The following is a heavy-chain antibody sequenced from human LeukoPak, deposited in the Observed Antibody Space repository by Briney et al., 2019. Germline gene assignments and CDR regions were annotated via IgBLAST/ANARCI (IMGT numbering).Heavy chain of an antibody. CDR1: GFTFSSYG. D-gene: IGHD3-22*01. V-gene: IGHV3-30*18. CDR3: AKDRYYYDSSGYYYYYYGMDV. J-gene: IGHJ6*02. Sequence: GGSLRLSCAASGFTFSSYGMHWVRQAPGKGLEWVAVISYDGSNKYYPDSVKGRFTISRDNSNNTLYLQMNSLRAEDTAVYYCAKDRYYYDSSGYYYYYYGMDVWGQGTTVTVSS. CDR2: ISYDGSNK.